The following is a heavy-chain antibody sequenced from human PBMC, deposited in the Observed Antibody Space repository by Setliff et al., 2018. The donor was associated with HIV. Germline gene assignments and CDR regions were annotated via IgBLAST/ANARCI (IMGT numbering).Heavy chain of an antibody. CDR2: IRNDGGST. V-gene: IGHV3-74*01. CDR3: ARPLLRTNTVYGILGNWFDS. Sequence: GESLKISCAASGFTFSSYNMNWVRQAPGKGLVWVSRIRNDGGSTSYADSVKGRFTISRDTSKNTLYLQMNSLRAEDTAVYYCARPLLRTNTVYGILGNWFDSWGRGTLVTSPQ. CDR1: GFTFSSYN. D-gene: IGHD2-8*01. J-gene: IGHJ5*01.